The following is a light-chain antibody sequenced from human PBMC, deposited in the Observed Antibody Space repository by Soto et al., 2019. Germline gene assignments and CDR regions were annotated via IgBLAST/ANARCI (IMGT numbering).Light chain of an antibody. CDR3: CSYAGNFAFV. Sequence: QSALTQPRSVSGSPGQSVTISCTGTTSDIGVYNYVSWYQQNSGKAPKVMIYDVNERPSGVPDRFSGSKSGNTASLTISGLQAEDEAYYYCCSYAGNFAFVFGGGTKLTVL. V-gene: IGLV2-11*01. CDR2: DVN. J-gene: IGLJ2*01. CDR1: TSDIGVYNY.